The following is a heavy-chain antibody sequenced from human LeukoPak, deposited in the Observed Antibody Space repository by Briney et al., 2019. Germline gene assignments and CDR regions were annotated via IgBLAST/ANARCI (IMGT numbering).Heavy chain of an antibody. CDR3: ARGHNWSFDS. V-gene: IGHV3-48*01. CDR2: FAGVRINI. J-gene: IGHJ4*02. CDR1: GFTFSSYS. D-gene: IGHD1-20*01. Sequence: GGSLRLSCAASGFTFSSYSLNWVRQAPGKGLEWVSYFAGVRINIHYADSVKGRFTMSTDNAKNSLYLRMCSLRAQETAVFYIARGHNWSFDSWGQGTLVTVSS.